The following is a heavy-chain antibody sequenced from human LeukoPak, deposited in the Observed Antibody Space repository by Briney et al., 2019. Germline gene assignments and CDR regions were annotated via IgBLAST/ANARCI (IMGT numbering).Heavy chain of an antibody. J-gene: IGHJ5*02. CDR3: ARDNSVGETAWWFDP. D-gene: IGHD1-26*01. CDR1: GYSFTSYY. V-gene: IGHV1-46*01. Sequence: ASVKVSCTASGYSFTSYYMHWVRQAPGQGLEWMGFINPSGSSAAYAQQFQGRLTMTRDMFTSTDYMELTSLTSDDTAVYYCARDNSVGETAWWFDPWGQGTLVTVSS. CDR2: INPSGSSA.